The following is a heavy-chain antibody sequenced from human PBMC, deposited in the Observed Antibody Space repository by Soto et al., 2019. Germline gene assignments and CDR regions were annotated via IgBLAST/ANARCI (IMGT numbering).Heavy chain of an antibody. CDR3: ARDGGAGPRGVDI. Sequence: QVQLVESGGGLVKPGGSLRLSCAASGFTFSDYYMTWIRQTPGKGLEWLSYISSSGKTIYYTDSVKGRFTISRDNAKKSLYPQMNGLRAEDTAVYYCARDGGAGPRGVDIWGQGTMVTVSS. CDR1: GFTFSDYY. D-gene: IGHD2-15*01. CDR2: ISSSGKTI. J-gene: IGHJ3*02. V-gene: IGHV3-11*01.